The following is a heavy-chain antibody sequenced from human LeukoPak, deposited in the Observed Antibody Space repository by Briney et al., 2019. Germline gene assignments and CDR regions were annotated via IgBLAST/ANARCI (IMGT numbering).Heavy chain of an antibody. CDR2: INHSGST. J-gene: IGHJ4*02. V-gene: IGHV4-34*01. Sequence: SETLSLTCAVYGGSFSGYYWSWIRQPPGKGLEWIGEINHSGSTNYNPSLKSRVTISVDTSKNQFSLKLSSVTAADPAVYYCAKEGYDYVWGSYPTIDYWAQGTLVTVSS. CDR1: GGSFSGYY. CDR3: AKEGYDYVWGSYPTIDY. D-gene: IGHD3-16*02.